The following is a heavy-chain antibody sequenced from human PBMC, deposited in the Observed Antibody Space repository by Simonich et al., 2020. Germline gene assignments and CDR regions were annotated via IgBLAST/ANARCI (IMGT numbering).Heavy chain of an antibody. J-gene: IGHJ3*02. V-gene: IGHV3-21*01. CDR2: ISRSSNYI. CDR1: GFTFSSYS. CDR3: ARGIVGASGAFDI. Sequence: EVQLVESGGGLVKPGGSLRLSCAASGFTFSSYSMNWVRQAQGKGFEGVSSISRSSNYIYYADSVKGRFTISRDNAKNSLYLQMNSLRAEDTAVYYCARGIVGASGAFDIWGQGTMVTVSS. D-gene: IGHD1-26*01.